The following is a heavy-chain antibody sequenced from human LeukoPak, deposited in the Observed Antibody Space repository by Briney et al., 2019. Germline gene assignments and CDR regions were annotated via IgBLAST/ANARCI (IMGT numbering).Heavy chain of an antibody. CDR1: GYTLTELS. CDR3: ARERITIFGVVIERANWFDP. Sequence: ASVKVSCKVSGYTLTELSMHWVRQAPGQGLEWMGIINPSGGSTSYAQKFQGRVTMTRDTSTSTVYMELSSLRSEDTAVYYCARERITIFGVVIERANWFDPWGQGTLVTVSS. D-gene: IGHD3-3*01. V-gene: IGHV1-46*01. CDR2: INPSGGST. J-gene: IGHJ5*02.